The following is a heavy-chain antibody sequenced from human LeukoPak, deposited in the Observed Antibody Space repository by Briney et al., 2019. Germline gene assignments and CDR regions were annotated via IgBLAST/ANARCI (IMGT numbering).Heavy chain of an antibody. CDR1: GGSFSGYY. Sequence: SETLSLTCAVYGGSFSGYYWGWIRQPPGKGLEWIGSIYYSGSTYNNPSLQSRVTMSVDTSKNQFSLKLSSVTAADTAVYFCARHTRSSYGRNYFDFWGQGTLVTVSS. CDR3: ARHTRSSYGRNYFDF. V-gene: IGHV4-39*01. D-gene: IGHD5-18*01. J-gene: IGHJ4*02. CDR2: IYYSGST.